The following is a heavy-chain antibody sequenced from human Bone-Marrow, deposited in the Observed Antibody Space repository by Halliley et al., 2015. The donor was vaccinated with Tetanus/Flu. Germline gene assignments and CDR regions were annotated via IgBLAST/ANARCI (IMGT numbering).Heavy chain of an antibody. Sequence: LEYVSGINFNGRNTNYSKSLRGRFTISRDNSDNTLYLQLGSLRREDTAIYYWGRARGFSGPDSWGQGTLVTVSS. CDR2: INFNGRNT. D-gene: IGHD5-12*01. CDR3: GRARGFSGPDS. J-gene: IGHJ4*02. V-gene: IGHV3-64*01.